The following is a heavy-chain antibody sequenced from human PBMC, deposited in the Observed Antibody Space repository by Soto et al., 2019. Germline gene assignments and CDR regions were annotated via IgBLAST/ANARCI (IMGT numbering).Heavy chain of an antibody. J-gene: IGHJ5*01. V-gene: IGHV4-59*01. CDR3: ARRATYYYDRSGYKWFDS. CDR2: IYYSGST. CDR1: GGSISSYY. Sequence: SETLSLTCTVSGGSISSYYWSWIRQPPGKGLEWIGYIYYSGSTNYNPSLKSRVTISVDTSKNQFSLKLSSVTAADTAVYYCARRATYYYDRSGYKWFDSWGQATLVTV. D-gene: IGHD3-22*01.